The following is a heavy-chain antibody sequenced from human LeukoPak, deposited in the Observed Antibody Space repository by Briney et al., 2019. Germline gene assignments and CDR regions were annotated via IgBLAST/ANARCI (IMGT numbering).Heavy chain of an antibody. V-gene: IGHV3-74*01. D-gene: IGHD3-3*01. Sequence: GGSLRLSCTASGFTFSNYWMHWVRQAPGKGLVWVSRINTDGSSTSYADSVKGRLTISRDNAKNTLFLQMNCLRAEDTAVYYCARALYDFWSGYYIANYMDVWGKGTPVTVSS. CDR3: ARALYDFWSGYYIANYMDV. CDR1: GFTFSNYW. CDR2: INTDGSST. J-gene: IGHJ6*03.